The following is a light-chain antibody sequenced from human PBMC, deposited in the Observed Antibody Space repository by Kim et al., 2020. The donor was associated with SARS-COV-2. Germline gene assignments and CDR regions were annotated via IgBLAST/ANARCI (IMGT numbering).Light chain of an antibody. CDR1: ALPKKY. J-gene: IGLJ3*02. Sequence: SHELTQPPSVSVSPGQTARITCSGDALPKKYAYWYQQKSGQAPVLVIYEDSKRPSGIPERFSGSSSGTMATLTISGAQVEDEADYYCYSTDSSGNHRVFGGGTQLTVL. CDR2: EDS. V-gene: IGLV3-10*01. CDR3: YSTDSSGNHRV.